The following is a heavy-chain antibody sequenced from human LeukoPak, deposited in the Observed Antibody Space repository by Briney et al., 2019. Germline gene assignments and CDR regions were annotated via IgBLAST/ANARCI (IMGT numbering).Heavy chain of an antibody. CDR1: GYTFTSYG. Sequence: ASVKVSCKASGYTFTSYGISWVRQAPGQGLEWMGWISAYNGNTNYAQKLQGRVTMTTDKSTSTAYMELSSLRSEDTAVYYCARAPRAAAGNWFDPWGQGTLVTVSS. CDR3: ARAPRAAAGNWFDP. CDR2: ISAYNGNT. J-gene: IGHJ5*02. V-gene: IGHV1-18*01. D-gene: IGHD6-13*01.